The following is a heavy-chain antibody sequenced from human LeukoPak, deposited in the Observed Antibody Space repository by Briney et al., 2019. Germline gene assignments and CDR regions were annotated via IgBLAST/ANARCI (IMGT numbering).Heavy chain of an antibody. CDR3: AREGYSGYDFSYGMDV. CDR1: GGSISSYY. J-gene: IGHJ6*02. Sequence: SETLSLTCTVSGGSISSYYWSWIRQPPGKGLEWIGYIYYSGSTNYNPSLKSRVTISVDTSKNQFSLKLSSVTAADTAVYYCAREGYSGYDFSYGMDVWGQGTTVTVSS. CDR2: IYYSGST. V-gene: IGHV4-59*12. D-gene: IGHD5-12*01.